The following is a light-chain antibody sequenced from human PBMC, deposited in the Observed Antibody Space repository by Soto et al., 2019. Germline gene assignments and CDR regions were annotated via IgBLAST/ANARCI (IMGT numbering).Light chain of an antibody. CDR2: GAS. J-gene: IGKJ2*01. V-gene: IGKV3-15*01. CDR3: QHYHKWPPYA. CDR1: QSVSSN. Sequence: EVVMTQSPATLSVSPGERATLSYRASQSVSSNLAWYQQKPGQAPRLLIYGASTRATGIPATFSGSGYGTEFTHTSSSMQSEDVAVYYCQHYHKWPPYAFGQGTKLEI.